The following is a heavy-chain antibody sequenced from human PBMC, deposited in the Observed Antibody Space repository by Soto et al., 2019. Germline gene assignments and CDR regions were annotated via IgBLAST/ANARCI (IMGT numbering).Heavy chain of an antibody. D-gene: IGHD1-26*01. V-gene: IGHV3-30-3*01. Sequence: QVQLVESGGGVVQPGRSLRLSCAASGFTFSSYAMHWVRQAPGKGLEWVAVISYDGSNKYYADSVKGRFTISRDNSKNTLYLQMNSLRAEDTAVYYCARMVRATTYYYYYYGMDVWGQGTTVTVSS. CDR1: GFTFSSYA. J-gene: IGHJ6*02. CDR3: ARMVRATTYYYYYYGMDV. CDR2: ISYDGSNK.